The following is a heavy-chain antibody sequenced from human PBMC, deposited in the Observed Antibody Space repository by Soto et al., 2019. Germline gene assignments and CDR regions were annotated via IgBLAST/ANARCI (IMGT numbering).Heavy chain of an antibody. CDR2: INQDGSEK. V-gene: IGHV3-7*01. J-gene: IGHJ4*02. CDR3: APGFDY. Sequence: EVQLVESGGGLVQPGGSLRLSCAASGLTFSSYWMSWVRQAPGKGLEWLANINQDGSEKNYVDSVKGRFTISRDNAKNLLYLQMNSLRPEDTGVYYCAPGFDYWGQGPLVTVSS. CDR1: GLTFSSYW.